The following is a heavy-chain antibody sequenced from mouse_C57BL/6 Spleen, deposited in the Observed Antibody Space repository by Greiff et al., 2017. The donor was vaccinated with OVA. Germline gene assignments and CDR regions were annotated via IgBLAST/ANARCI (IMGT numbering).Heavy chain of an antibody. CDR1: GYTFTSYW. CDR3: AQGELGRGYYFDY. V-gene: IGHV1-61*01. Sequence: QVQLQQPGAELVRPGSSVKLSCKASGYTFTSYWMDWVKQRPGQGLEWIGNIYPSDSETHYNQKFKDKATLTVDKSSSTAYMQLSSLTSEDSAVYYCAQGELGRGYYFDYWGQGTTLTVSS. CDR2: IYPSDSET. J-gene: IGHJ2*01. D-gene: IGHD4-1*01.